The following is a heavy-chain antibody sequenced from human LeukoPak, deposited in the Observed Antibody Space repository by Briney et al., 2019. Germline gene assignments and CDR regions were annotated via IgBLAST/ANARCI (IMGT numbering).Heavy chain of an antibody. Sequence: GGSLRLSCAASAFTFSSYAMSWVRRAPGKGLEWVSTISDSGGSTYYADSVKGRFTISRDNSKNTLDLQMNSLRAEDTGTYYCAKADCGGECYYVMAVWGQGTTVTVSS. D-gene: IGHD2-21*01. CDR2: ISDSGGST. CDR1: AFTFSSYA. V-gene: IGHV3-23*01. J-gene: IGHJ6*02. CDR3: AKADCGGECYYVMAV.